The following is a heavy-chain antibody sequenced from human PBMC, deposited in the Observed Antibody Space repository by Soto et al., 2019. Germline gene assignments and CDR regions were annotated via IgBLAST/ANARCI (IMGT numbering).Heavy chain of an antibody. CDR1: GFAFSNYG. CDR2: ISNDGSKE. D-gene: IGHD6-6*01. CDR3: AKSMYSSSSRDYYYGMDV. Sequence: QVQLVESGGGVVQPGRSLRLSCAASGFAFSNYGMHWVRQAPGKGLEWVALISNDGSKEYYADSVKGRFTISRYNSKNTLYLQMNSLRSEDTAVYPCAKSMYSSSSRDYYYGMDVWGQGTTVTVCS. V-gene: IGHV3-30*18. J-gene: IGHJ6*02.